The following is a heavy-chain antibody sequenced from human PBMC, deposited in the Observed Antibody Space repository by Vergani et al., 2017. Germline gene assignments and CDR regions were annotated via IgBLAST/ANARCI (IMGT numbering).Heavy chain of an antibody. J-gene: IGHJ4*02. CDR3: ARLVYCGGDCYSRGSFDY. CDR1: GYTFTGYY. CDR2: INPYSGGT. D-gene: IGHD2-21*01. Sequence: QVQLVQSGAEVKKPGASVKVSCKASGYTFTGYYMHWVRQAPGQGLEWMGWINPYSGGTHSAQKFQGRVTLTGDTSISTAYLDLTSLRSDDTAVYYCARLVYCGGDCYSRGSFDYWGQGTLVTVSS. V-gene: IGHV1-2*02.